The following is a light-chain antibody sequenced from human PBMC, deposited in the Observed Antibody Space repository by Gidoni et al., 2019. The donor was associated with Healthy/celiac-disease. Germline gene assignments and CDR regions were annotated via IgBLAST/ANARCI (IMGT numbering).Light chain of an antibody. Sequence: SRFSGSGSGTDFTLTINSLEAEDAATYYWHQSSSLPWTFGQGTKVEIK. CDR3: HQSSSLPWT. J-gene: IGKJ1*01. V-gene: IGKV6-21*01.